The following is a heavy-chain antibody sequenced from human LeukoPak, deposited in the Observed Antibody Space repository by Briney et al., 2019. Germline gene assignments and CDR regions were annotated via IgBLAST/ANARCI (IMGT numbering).Heavy chain of an antibody. V-gene: IGHV3-74*01. D-gene: IGHD6-19*01. CDR1: GFTLSSYW. J-gene: IGHJ4*02. CDR2: INSDGSNI. Sequence: PGGSLRLSCAASGFTLSSYWMHWVCQAPGEGLVWVSRINSDGSNINYADSVKGRFTIPRDNAKNTLYLQMNSLRVEDTAVYYCVRSSGWPGYWGQGTMVTVSS. CDR3: VRSSGWPGY.